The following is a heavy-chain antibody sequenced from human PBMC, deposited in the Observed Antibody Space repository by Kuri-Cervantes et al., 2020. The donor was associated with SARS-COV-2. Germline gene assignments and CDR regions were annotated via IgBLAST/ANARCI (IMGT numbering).Heavy chain of an antibody. CDR3: AKRAGIYSYSSSWFDY. CDR1: GFTFSSYG. Sequence: GGSLRLSCAASGFTFSSYGMHWVRQAPGKGLEWVAFTRYDGSNKYYADSVKGRFTISRDNSKNTLYLQMNSLRAEDTAVYYCAKRAGIYSYSSSWFDYWGQGTLVTVSS. D-gene: IGHD6-13*01. CDR2: TRYDGSNK. V-gene: IGHV3-30*02. J-gene: IGHJ4*02.